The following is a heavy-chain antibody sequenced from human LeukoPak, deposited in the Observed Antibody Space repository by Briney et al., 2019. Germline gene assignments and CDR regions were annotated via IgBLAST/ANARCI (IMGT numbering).Heavy chain of an antibody. CDR3: AKYDFWSGYYPNWYFDL. CDR1: GFTVSSNY. V-gene: IGHV3-23*01. D-gene: IGHD3-3*01. Sequence: PGGSLRLSCAASGFTVSSNYMSWVRQAPGKGLEWVSAISGSGGSTYYADSVKGRFTISRDNSKNTLYLQMNSLRAEDTAVYYCAKYDFWSGYYPNWYFDLWGRGTLVTVSS. J-gene: IGHJ2*01. CDR2: ISGSGGST.